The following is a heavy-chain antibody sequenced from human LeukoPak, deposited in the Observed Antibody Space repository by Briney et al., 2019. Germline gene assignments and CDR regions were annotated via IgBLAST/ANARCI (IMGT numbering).Heavy chain of an antibody. J-gene: IGHJ4*02. CDR2: INPNSGGT. D-gene: IGHD2-2*02. Sequence: ASVQVSCKASGYSFTGYYMHWVRQAPGQGLEWMGWINPNSGGTDYEQKLQRRVTMTRATSISTAYMELSRLRSDHPRAYYLVRGELLYIGFLLVDCWGEGSLVTVPS. CDR1: GYSFTGYY. CDR3: VRGELLYIGFLLVDC. V-gene: IGHV1-2*02.